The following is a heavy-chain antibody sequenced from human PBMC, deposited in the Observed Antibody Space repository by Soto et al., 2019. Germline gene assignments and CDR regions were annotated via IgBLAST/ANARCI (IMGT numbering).Heavy chain of an antibody. D-gene: IGHD2-8*01. J-gene: IGHJ4*02. CDR3: ARGWSK. V-gene: IGHV4-34*01. Sequence: PSETLSLTCAVYGGSFSGYYWSWIRQPPGKGLEWIGEINHSGSTNYNPSLKSRVTISVDTSKNQFSLKLSSVTAADTAVYYCARGWSKWGQGTLVTVSS. CDR1: GGSFSGYY. CDR2: INHSGST.